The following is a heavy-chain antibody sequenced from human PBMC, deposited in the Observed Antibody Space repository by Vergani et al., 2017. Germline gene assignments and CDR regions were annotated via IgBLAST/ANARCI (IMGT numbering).Heavy chain of an antibody. CDR3: AIVPGERESYGYYYYYGMDV. D-gene: IGHD5-18*01. J-gene: IGHJ6*02. CDR1: GYSFTSYW. Sequence: EVQLVQSGAEVKKPGESLKISCKGSGYSFTSYWIGWVRQMPGKGLEWMGIIYPGDSDTRYSPSFQGQVTISADKSISTAYLQWSSLKASDTAMYYCAIVPGERESYGYYYYYGMDVWRRGTTVTVSS. V-gene: IGHV5-51*01. CDR2: IYPGDSDT.